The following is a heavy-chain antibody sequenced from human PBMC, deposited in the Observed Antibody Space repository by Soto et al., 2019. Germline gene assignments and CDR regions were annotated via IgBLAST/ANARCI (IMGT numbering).Heavy chain of an antibody. CDR2: INPSGGST. J-gene: IGHJ6*02. D-gene: IGHD2-15*01. Sequence: ASVKVSCKASGYTFTSYYMHWVRQAPGQGLEWMGIINPSGGSTSYAQKFQGRVTMTRDTSTSTVYMELSSLRSEDTAVYYCARDSLPHYCSGGSCYLISYGMDVWGQGTTVTVSS. V-gene: IGHV1-46*01. CDR3: ARDSLPHYCSGGSCYLISYGMDV. CDR1: GYTFTSYY.